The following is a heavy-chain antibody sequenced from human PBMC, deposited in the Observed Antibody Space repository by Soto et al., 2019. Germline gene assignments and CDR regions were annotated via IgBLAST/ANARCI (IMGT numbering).Heavy chain of an antibody. J-gene: IGHJ2*01. V-gene: IGHV3-48*03. Sequence: GGSLRLSCAASGFTFSSYEMNWVRQAPGKGLEWVSYISSSGSTIYYADSVKGRFTISRDNAKSSLYLQMNSLRAEDTAVYYCARVSEAWYFDLWGRGTLVTVSS. CDR2: ISSSGSTI. CDR3: ARVSEAWYFDL. CDR1: GFTFSSYE.